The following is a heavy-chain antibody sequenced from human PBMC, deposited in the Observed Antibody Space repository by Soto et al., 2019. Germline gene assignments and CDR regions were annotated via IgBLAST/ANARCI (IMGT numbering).Heavy chain of an antibody. CDR2: VYSGGAT. Sequence: EVRLVESGGGLVQPGGSLRLSCAAFGFTVSSNYMTWVRLAPGKGLEWVSLVYSGGATHYAASVKGRFTISTHSSQNTLFLQMHSLRTEDTATDDCARGRYGAEIHWGQGTKVTVSS. CDR1: GFTVSSNY. CDR3: ARGRYGAEIH. D-gene: IGHD5-18*01. J-gene: IGHJ4*02. V-gene: IGHV3-53*04.